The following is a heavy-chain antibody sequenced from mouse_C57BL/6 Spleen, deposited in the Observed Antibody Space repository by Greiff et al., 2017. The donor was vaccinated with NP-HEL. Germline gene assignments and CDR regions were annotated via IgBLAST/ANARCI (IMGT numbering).Heavy chain of an antibody. J-gene: IGHJ1*03. V-gene: IGHV1-72*01. CDR2: IAPNSGGT. Sequence: QVQLQQPGAELVKPGASVKLSCKASGYTFTRYWMHWVKQRPGRGLEWIGRIAPNSGGTKYNEKFKSKATLTVDKPSSTAYMQLSSLTSEDSAVYYCAIIYGSSYGYFDVWGTGTTVTVSS. D-gene: IGHD1-1*01. CDR3: AIIYGSSYGYFDV. CDR1: GYTFTRYW.